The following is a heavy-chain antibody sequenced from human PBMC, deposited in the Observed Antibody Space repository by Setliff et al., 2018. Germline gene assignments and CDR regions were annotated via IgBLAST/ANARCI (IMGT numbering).Heavy chain of an antibody. D-gene: IGHD2-15*01. CDR2: IHYSGTT. Sequence: SETLSLTCTVSGGSSSSRYWSWIRQPPGKGLEWIGYIHYSGTTNYNPSLKSRVTLSLDTAKNQFSLELRAVTAADTALYYCARENGYCSGGACYFMFDYWGQGTQVTVSS. CDR1: GGSSSSRY. V-gene: IGHV4-59*11. J-gene: IGHJ4*02. CDR3: ARENGYCSGGACYFMFDY.